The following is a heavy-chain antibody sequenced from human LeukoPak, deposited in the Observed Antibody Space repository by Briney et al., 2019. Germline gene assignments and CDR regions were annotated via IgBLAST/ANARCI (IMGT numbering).Heavy chain of an antibody. CDR2: ISAYNGNT. CDR3: ARDPGDIVVVPAADVHY. V-gene: IGHV1-18*01. Sequence: EASVKVSCKASGYTFTSYGISWVRQAPGQGLEWMGWISAYNGNTNYAQKLQGRVTITADESTSTAYMELSSLRSEDTAVYYCARDPGDIVVVPAADVHYWGQGTLVTVSS. CDR1: GYTFTSYG. J-gene: IGHJ4*02. D-gene: IGHD2-2*01.